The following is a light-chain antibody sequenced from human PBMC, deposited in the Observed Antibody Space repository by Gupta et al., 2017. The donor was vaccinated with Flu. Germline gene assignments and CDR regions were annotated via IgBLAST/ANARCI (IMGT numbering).Light chain of an antibody. CDR1: QSISNY. CDR3: QQSYSNLIT. CDR2: AAS. J-gene: IGKJ5*01. V-gene: IGKV1-39*01. Sequence: RVTITCRASQSISNYLNWYQQKPGKAPNLLISAASSLQSGVPSRFSGSGSGTDFTLTISSLQPEDFATYYCQQSYSNLITFGQGTRRQIK.